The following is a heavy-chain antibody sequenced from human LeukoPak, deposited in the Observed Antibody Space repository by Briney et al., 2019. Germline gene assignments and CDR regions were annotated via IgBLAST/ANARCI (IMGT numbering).Heavy chain of an antibody. CDR2: ISGSGGST. V-gene: IGHV3-23*01. J-gene: IGHJ4*02. D-gene: IGHD6-13*01. CDR3: AKRGSSHRGFDY. CDR1: GFTFSSYA. Sequence: GGSLRLSCAASGFTFSSYAMRWVRQAPGKGLEWVSAISGSGGSTYYADSVKGRFTISRDNSKNTLYLQMNSLRAEDTAVYYCAKRGSSHRGFDYWGQGTLVTVSS.